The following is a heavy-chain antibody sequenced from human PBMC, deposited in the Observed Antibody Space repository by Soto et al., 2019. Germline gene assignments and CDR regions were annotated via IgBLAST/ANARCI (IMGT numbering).Heavy chain of an antibody. Sequence: QVQLVESGGGVVQPGRSLRLSCAASGFTFSSYAMHWVRQAPGKGLEWVAVISYDGSNKYYADSVKGRFTISRDNSKNTRYLEMNSLRAEDTAVYYCAREGVVDTAMVVSGGMDVWGQGTTVTVSS. CDR2: ISYDGSNK. J-gene: IGHJ6*02. CDR1: GFTFSSYA. V-gene: IGHV3-30-3*01. D-gene: IGHD5-18*01. CDR3: AREGVVDTAMVVSGGMDV.